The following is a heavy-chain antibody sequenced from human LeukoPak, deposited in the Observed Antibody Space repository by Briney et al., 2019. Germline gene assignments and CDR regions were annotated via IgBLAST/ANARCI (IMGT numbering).Heavy chain of an antibody. CDR1: GGSISSSSYY. Sequence: PSETLSLTCTVSGGSISSSSYYWGWIRQPPGKGLEWIGSIYYSGSTSYNPSLKSRVTISVDTSKNHFSLKLSSVTAADTAVYYCARQTRITIFGNNLFDPWSQGTLVTVSS. CDR3: ARQTRITIFGNNLFDP. V-gene: IGHV4-39*01. J-gene: IGHJ5*02. D-gene: IGHD3-3*01. CDR2: IYYSGST.